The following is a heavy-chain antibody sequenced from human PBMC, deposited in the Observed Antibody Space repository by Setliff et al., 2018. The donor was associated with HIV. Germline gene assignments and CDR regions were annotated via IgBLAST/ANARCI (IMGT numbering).Heavy chain of an antibody. J-gene: IGHJ3*02. CDR1: GYTFTSYA. D-gene: IGHD3-10*01. CDR3: ARGGALLGYYYGSGSYPPDAFDI. CDR2: INAGNGNT. V-gene: IGHV1-3*01. Sequence: AASVKVSCKASGYTFTSYAMHRVRQAPGQRLEWMGWINAGNGNTKYSQKFQGRVTITRDTSASTAYMELSSLRSEDTAVYYCARGGALLGYYYGSGSYPPDAFDIWGQVTMVTVSS.